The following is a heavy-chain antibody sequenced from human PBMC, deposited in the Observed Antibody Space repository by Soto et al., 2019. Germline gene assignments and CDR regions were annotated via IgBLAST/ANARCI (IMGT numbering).Heavy chain of an antibody. V-gene: IGHV1-18*01. CDR2: ISAYNGNT. D-gene: IGHD6-13*01. CDR3: ARDRGRSSWYYALNDY. J-gene: IGHJ4*02. Sequence: QVQLVQSGAEVKKPGASVKVSCKASGYTFTSYGISWVRQAPGQGLEWMGWISAYNGNTNYAQKLQGRVTMTTDTSTSTGYRERRTLRSDDTAVYYCARDRGRSSWYYALNDYGGQGTLVTASS. CDR1: GYTFTSYG.